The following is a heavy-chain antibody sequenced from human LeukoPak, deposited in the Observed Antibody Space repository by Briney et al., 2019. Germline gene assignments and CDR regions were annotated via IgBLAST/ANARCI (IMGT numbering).Heavy chain of an antibody. CDR1: GYTFTGYY. J-gene: IGHJ5*02. Sequence: ASVKVSCKASGYTFTGYYMHWVRQAPGQGLEWMGWINPNSGGTNYAQKFQGRVTMTRDTSISTAYMELSRLRSADTAVYYCARDLYYYDSSGYYYKWFDPWGQGTLVTVSS. V-gene: IGHV1-2*02. CDR3: ARDLYYYDSSGYYYKWFDP. CDR2: INPNSGGT. D-gene: IGHD3-22*01.